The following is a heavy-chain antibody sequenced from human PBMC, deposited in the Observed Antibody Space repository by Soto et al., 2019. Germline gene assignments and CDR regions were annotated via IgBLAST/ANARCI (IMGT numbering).Heavy chain of an antibody. V-gene: IGHV5-51*01. Sequence: GESLKISSKGSGYSFTSYWIEWVRQVPGKGLEWMGIIYPGDSDTRYSPSFQGQVTISADKSISTAYLQWSSLKASDTAMYYCARQGDTAMVNHYYGMDVWGQGTTVTVSS. J-gene: IGHJ6*02. D-gene: IGHD5-18*01. CDR1: GYSFTSYW. CDR3: ARQGDTAMVNHYYGMDV. CDR2: IYPGDSDT.